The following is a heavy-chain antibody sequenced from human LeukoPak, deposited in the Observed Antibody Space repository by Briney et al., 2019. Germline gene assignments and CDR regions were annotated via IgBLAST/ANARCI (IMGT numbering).Heavy chain of an antibody. V-gene: IGHV1-69*06. D-gene: IGHD7-27*01. J-gene: IGHJ5*02. Sequence: ASVKVSCKASGGTFSSYAISWVRQAPGQGLEWMGGIIPIFGTANYAQKFQGRVTMTEDTSTDTAYMELSSLRSEDTAVYYCATVQNWAQPSPWGQGTLVTVSS. CDR2: IIPIFGTA. CDR3: ATVQNWAQPSP. CDR1: GGTFSSYA.